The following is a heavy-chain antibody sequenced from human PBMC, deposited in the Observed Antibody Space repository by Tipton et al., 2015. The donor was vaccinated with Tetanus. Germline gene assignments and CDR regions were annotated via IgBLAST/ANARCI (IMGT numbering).Heavy chain of an antibody. Sequence: TLSLTCTVSDGSISNYYWSWIRQPAGKGLEWIGRIYSSVTTNYNPSLKSRVTMSVDTSKNQFSLKLSSVTAADTAVYYCAREDGSGWSDYYAMDVWGQGTTVIVSS. CDR1: DGSISNYY. D-gene: IGHD6-19*01. J-gene: IGHJ6*02. CDR3: AREDGSGWSDYYAMDV. CDR2: IYSSVTT. V-gene: IGHV4-4*07.